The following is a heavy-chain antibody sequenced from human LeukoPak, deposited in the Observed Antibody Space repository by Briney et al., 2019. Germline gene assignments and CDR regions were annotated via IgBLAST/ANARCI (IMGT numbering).Heavy chain of an antibody. J-gene: IGHJ6*03. V-gene: IGHV1-2*02. Sequence: ASVKVSCKASGYTFTGYYMHWVRQAPGQGLEWMGWINPNSGGTNYAQKIQGRVTMTRDTSISTAYMELSRLRSDDTAVYYCARDIAAAGTYYYYYMDVWGKGTTVTVSS. CDR3: ARDIAAAGTYYYYYMDV. CDR1: GYTFTGYY. CDR2: INPNSGGT. D-gene: IGHD6-13*01.